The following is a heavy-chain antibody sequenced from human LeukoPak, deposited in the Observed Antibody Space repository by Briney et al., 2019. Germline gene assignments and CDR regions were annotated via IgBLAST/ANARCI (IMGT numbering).Heavy chain of an antibody. CDR3: ARLFVYGSGAEAFDY. D-gene: IGHD3-10*01. CDR1: GFTFSSYS. CDR2: ISSSSSYI. V-gene: IGHV3-21*01. J-gene: IGHJ4*02. Sequence: GESLRLSCAASGFTFSSYSMNWVRQAPGKGLEWVSSISSSSSYIYYADSVKGRLTISRDNAKNSLYLQMNSLRVEDTAVYYCARLFVYGSGAEAFDYWGQGALVTVSS.